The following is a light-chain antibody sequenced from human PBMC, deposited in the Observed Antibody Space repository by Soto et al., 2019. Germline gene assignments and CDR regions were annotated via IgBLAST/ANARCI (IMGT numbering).Light chain of an antibody. CDR1: QSVSSK. CDR3: QHYNDWPPTWT. CDR2: GAS. Sequence: EIVMTQSPATLSVSPGERATLSCRASQSVSSKLAWYQQKPGQAPMVLIYGASTRATGIPARFSGSGSGTEFTLTISSLQSEDFAVYYCQHYNDWPPTWTFGQGTRVEIK. J-gene: IGKJ1*01. V-gene: IGKV3-15*01.